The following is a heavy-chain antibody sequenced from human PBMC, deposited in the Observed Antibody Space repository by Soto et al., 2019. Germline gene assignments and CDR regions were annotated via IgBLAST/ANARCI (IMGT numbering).Heavy chain of an antibody. D-gene: IGHD3-9*01. V-gene: IGHV3-30*18. CDR3: AKDQWGYFDWLFYGMDV. J-gene: IGHJ6*02. Sequence: GGSLRLSCAASGFTFSSYGMHWVRQAPGKGLEWVAVISYDGSNKYYADSVKGRFTISRDNPKNTLYLQMNSLRAEDTAVYYCAKDQWGYFDWLFYGMDVWGQGTTVTVS. CDR2: ISYDGSNK. CDR1: GFTFSSYG.